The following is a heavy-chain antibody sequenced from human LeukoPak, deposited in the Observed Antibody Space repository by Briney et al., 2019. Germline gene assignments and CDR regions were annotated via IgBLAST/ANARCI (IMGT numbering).Heavy chain of an antibody. Sequence: PSETLSLTCTVSLDSTTSNFWSWVRQPPGKGLEWIGEIHRRGSPNYNPSLQSRVTISIDRSRNQIVLELSSVTAADTAVYYCAREILGGLNPGAYWGQGILVTVSS. D-gene: IGHD1-14*01. V-gene: IGHV4-4*02. CDR3: AREILGGLNPGAY. CDR1: LDSTTSNF. J-gene: IGHJ4*02. CDR2: IHRRGSP.